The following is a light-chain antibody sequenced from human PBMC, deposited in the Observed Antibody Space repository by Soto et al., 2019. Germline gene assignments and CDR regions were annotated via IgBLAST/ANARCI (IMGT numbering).Light chain of an antibody. CDR3: QQFSSYPLT. CDR2: DAS. V-gene: IGKV3-20*01. Sequence: EIVMTQSPATLYVSPGERVALSCRASQTVRNNYLAWYQQKPGQANRLLIYDASSRATGIPDRFSGGGSGTDFTLTISRLEPEDFAVYYCQQFSSYPLTFGGGTKVEIK. J-gene: IGKJ4*01. CDR1: QTVRNNY.